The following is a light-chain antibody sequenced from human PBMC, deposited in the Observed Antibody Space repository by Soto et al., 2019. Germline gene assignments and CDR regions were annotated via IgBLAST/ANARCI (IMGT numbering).Light chain of an antibody. J-gene: IGLJ1*01. CDR1: SSNIGANYY. CDR2: GNS. Sequence: QAVVTQPPSVSGSPGQRVTISCTGSSSNIGANYYVHWYQQRPGTAPKLLIFGNSNRPSGVPDRFSGSKSGTSASLAITGLQAEDEGDYYCQSYDSTLSARYFFGTGTKLTVL. CDR3: QSYDSTLSARYF. V-gene: IGLV1-40*01.